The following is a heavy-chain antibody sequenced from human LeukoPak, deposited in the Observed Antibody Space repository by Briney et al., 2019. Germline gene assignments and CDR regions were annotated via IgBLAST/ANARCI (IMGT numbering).Heavy chain of an antibody. CDR3: ARPGGRDDYKKFDY. CDR1: GSIFTSYW. CDR2: IYPGDSDN. J-gene: IGHJ4*02. Sequence: GESLKISCKGSGSIFTSYWIGWVRQLPGKGLEWMGIIYPGDSDNRYSPSFQGQVTLSADKSISTAYLQWSSLKASDTAMYYCARPGGRDDYKKFDYWGQGTLVTVSS. V-gene: IGHV5-51*01. D-gene: IGHD5-24*01.